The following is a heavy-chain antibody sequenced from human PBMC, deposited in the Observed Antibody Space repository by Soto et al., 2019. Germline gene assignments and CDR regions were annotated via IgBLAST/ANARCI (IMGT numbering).Heavy chain of an antibody. Sequence: TLDFCWSRISKKKMGVGWIRQPPGKALEWLALIYWDDDKRYSPSLKSRLTITKDTSKNQVVLTMTNMDPVDTATFYCAHRHRALTGAFDYCGEGTLVTRS. CDR3: AHRHRALTGAFDY. CDR2: IYWDDDK. J-gene: IGHJ4*02. CDR1: WSRISKKKMG. D-gene: IGHD3-9*01. V-gene: IGHV2-5*02.